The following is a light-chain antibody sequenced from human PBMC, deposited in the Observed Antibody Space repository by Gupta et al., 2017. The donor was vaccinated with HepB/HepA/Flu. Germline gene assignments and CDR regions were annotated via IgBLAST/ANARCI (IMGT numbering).Light chain of an antibody. Sequence: ALHITQSPSSFSASTGDRVTITCRASQDISSFLAWYQQKPGKAPNLLIHSASTLEGGVPSRFSGSGSGTDFTFTISSLQSEDFATYYCQQYDTYPFTFGGGTKVEI. V-gene: IGKV1-8*01. CDR3: QQYDTYPFT. J-gene: IGKJ4*01. CDR2: SAS. CDR1: QDISSF.